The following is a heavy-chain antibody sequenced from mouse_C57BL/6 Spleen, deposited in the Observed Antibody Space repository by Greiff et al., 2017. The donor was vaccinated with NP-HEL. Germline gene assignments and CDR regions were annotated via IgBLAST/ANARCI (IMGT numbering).Heavy chain of an antibody. CDR2: IYPSDSDT. V-gene: IGHV1-61*01. CDR3: ARGIYYGYSAGNYFDY. J-gene: IGHJ2*01. Sequence: QVQLQQSGAELVRPGSSVKLSCKASGYTFTSYWMDWVKQRPGQGLEWIGNIYPSDSDTHYNQKFKDKATLTVDKSSSTAYMQLSSLTSEDSAFYYCARGIYYGYSAGNYFDYWGQGTTLTVSS. D-gene: IGHD2-2*01. CDR1: GYTFTSYW.